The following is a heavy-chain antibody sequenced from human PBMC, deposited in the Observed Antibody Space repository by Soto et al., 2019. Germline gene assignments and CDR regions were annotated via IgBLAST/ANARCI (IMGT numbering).Heavy chain of an antibody. V-gene: IGHV1-18*01. CDR1: GYTFSSYD. CDR2: ISVYNGNT. D-gene: IGHD3-22*01. J-gene: IGHJ5*01. CDR3: ARVLAGGSGYYYWFDS. Sequence: QVELVQSGAEVKKPGASVKVSCKTSGYTFSSYDISWVRQAPGQGLEWMGWISVYNGNTKYAQKLQGRVTMTTDTSTSTVYRELGGVRSDDTAVYYCARVLAGGSGYYYWFDSWGQGTLVTVSS.